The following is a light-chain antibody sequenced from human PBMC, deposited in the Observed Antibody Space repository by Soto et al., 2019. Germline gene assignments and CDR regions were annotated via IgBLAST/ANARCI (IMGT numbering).Light chain of an antibody. CDR1: SSNIGSNY. V-gene: IGLV1-47*01. CDR2: RSN. CDR3: AAWDDSLSGPV. Sequence: QSVLTQPPSASGTPGQRVTISCSGSSSNIGSNYVYWYQQLPGTAPKLLIYRSNRRPSGVPDRFSGSKSGTSASLAIRGLLSEDEADYYCAAWDDSLSGPVFGGGTQLPVL. J-gene: IGLJ3*02.